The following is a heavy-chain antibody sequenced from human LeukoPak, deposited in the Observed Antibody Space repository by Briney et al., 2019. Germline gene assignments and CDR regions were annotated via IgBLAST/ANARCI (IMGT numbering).Heavy chain of an antibody. D-gene: IGHD1-1*01. CDR3: ALPGALEGY. CDR2: ISGTGGST. Sequence: GGSLRLSCAASGLTFSDYSMNWVRQAPGKGLEWVSAISGTGGSTYYADSVKGRFTISRDNSKNTLYLQMNSLRAEDTAVYYCALPGALEGYWGQGTLVTVSS. J-gene: IGHJ4*02. CDR1: GLTFSDYS. V-gene: IGHV3-23*01.